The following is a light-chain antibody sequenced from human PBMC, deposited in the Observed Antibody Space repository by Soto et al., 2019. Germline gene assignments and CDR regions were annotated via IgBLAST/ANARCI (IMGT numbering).Light chain of an antibody. Sequence: EIVMTQSPATLSVSPGETATLSCRASQSVSYNLAWYQQKPGQGPRLLIYGAFTRSTEIPARFSGSGSGTDFALTISSLQSEDFAVYYCQQYKNWPPLTFGGGTKVEIK. J-gene: IGKJ4*01. CDR1: QSVSYN. CDR3: QQYKNWPPLT. V-gene: IGKV3-15*01. CDR2: GAF.